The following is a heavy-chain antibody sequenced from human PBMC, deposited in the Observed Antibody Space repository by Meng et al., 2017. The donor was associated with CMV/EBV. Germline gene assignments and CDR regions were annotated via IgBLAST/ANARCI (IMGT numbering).Heavy chain of an antibody. Sequence: SQTLSLTCAVYGGSFSGSYWSWIRQPPGKGLEWIGEINHSGSTNYNPSLKSRVTISVDTSKNQFSLKLSSVTAADTAVYYCARVVPAAIGGRGGPFDYWGQGTLVTVSS. CDR3: ARVVPAAIGGRGGPFDY. CDR2: INHSGST. D-gene: IGHD2-2*02. J-gene: IGHJ4*02. V-gene: IGHV4-34*01. CDR1: GGSFSGSY.